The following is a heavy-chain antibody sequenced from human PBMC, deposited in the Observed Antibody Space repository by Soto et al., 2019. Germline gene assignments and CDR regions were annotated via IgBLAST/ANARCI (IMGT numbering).Heavy chain of an antibody. CDR3: ARDLDGLHDHTSGPFPRPG. J-gene: IGHJ1*01. CDR1: GGSISSDDYY. V-gene: IGHV4-30-4*01. CDR2: IHSSGSI. Sequence: PSETLSLTCTVSGGSISSDDYYWSWIRQAPGRGLEWIGYIHSSGSIYYNPSLKSRATMSIDTAGNQFSLKVSSVTVADTAVYYCARDLDGLHDHTSGPFPRPGWGQGTLVTVSS. D-gene: IGHD3-22*01.